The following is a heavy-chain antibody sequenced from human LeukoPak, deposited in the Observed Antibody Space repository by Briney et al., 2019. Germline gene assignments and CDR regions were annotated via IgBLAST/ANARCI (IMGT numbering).Heavy chain of an antibody. CDR2: IKQDGSEK. V-gene: IGHV3-7*01. Sequence: GGSLRLSCAPSGFTFSTYWMSWVRQAPGKGLEWVANIKQDGSEKTYVDSVKGQFTISRDNAKNSLYLQMNSLRAEDTAVYYCARYSSAWSLRNWGQGTLVTVSS. CDR3: ARYSSAWSLRN. J-gene: IGHJ4*02. D-gene: IGHD6-19*01. CDR1: GFTFSTYW.